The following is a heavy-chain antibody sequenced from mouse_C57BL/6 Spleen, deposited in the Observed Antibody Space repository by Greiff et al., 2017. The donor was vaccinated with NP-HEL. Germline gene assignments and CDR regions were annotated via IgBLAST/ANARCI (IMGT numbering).Heavy chain of an antibody. CDR3: ARSGTVVATEYFDV. D-gene: IGHD1-1*01. Sequence: VHVKQSVAELVRPGASAKLSCTASGFNIKNTYMHWVKQRPEQGLEWIGRIDPANGNTKYAPKFQGKATITADTSSNTAYLQLSSLTSEDTAIYYCARSGTVVATEYFDVWGTGTTVTVSS. CDR1: GFNIKNTY. V-gene: IGHV14-3*01. CDR2: IDPANGNT. J-gene: IGHJ1*03.